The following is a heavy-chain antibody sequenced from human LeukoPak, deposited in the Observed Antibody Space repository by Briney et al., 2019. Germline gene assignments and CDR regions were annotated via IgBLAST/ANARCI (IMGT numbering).Heavy chain of an antibody. CDR1: GFTFSSYG. J-gene: IGHJ3*02. Sequence: GGTLRLSCAASGFTFSSYGMSWVRQAPGKGLEWVSAISGSGGSTYYADSVKGRFTISRDNSKNTLYLQMNSLRAEDTAVYYCAKGVDSSGYLDAFDIWGQGTMVTVSS. D-gene: IGHD3-22*01. CDR2: ISGSGGST. V-gene: IGHV3-23*01. CDR3: AKGVDSSGYLDAFDI.